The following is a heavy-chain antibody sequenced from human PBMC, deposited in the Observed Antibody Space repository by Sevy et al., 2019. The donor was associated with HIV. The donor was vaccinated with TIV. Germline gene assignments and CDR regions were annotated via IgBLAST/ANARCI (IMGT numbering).Heavy chain of an antibody. J-gene: IGHJ4*02. CDR1: GGSITSLY. D-gene: IGHD1-26*01. CDR2: IYYNGHV. Sequence: SETLSLTCTVSGGSITSLYWNWIRQPPGKGLEWIANIYYNGHVNYNPSLKSRVTLSLDTSKNQFSLRLSSVTTADTAMYYCAGENAWGRGYSWGQGTLVTVSS. CDR3: AGENAWGRGYS. V-gene: IGHV4-59*08.